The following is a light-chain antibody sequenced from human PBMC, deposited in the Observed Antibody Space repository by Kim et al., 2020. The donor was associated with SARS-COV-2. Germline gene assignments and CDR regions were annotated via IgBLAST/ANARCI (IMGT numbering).Light chain of an antibody. CDR1: SLRRYY. J-gene: IGLJ2*01. CDR2: DLN. Sequence: SSELTQDPAVSVALGQTVRITCQGDSLRRYYANWYRQEPGQAPVLVIHDLNQRPSGIPDRFSGSSSGNTASLTITGAQAEDEADYYCHSRDSSDNWFFGGGTKLTVL. CDR3: HSRDSSDNWF. V-gene: IGLV3-19*01.